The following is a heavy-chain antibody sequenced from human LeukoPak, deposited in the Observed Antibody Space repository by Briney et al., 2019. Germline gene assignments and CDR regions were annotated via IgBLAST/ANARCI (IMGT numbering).Heavy chain of an antibody. Sequence: PGGSLRLSCAASGFTFSTYGMHWVRQAPGKGLEWVTVISYGGSNKYYAESVKGRFSISRENAKNSLYLQMNSLRAEDTAVYYCARGRHISGYYSTFFDYWGQGALVPVSS. J-gene: IGHJ4*02. CDR1: GFTFSTYG. V-gene: IGHV3-30*03. CDR3: ARGRHISGYYSTFFDY. D-gene: IGHD3-3*01. CDR2: ISYGGSNK.